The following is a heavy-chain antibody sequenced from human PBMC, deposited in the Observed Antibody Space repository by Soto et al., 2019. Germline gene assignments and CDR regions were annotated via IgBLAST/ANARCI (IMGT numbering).Heavy chain of an antibody. CDR3: AGGGGNFDY. J-gene: IGHJ4*02. CDR1: GLTLSASW. D-gene: IGHD3-16*01. Sequence: EVQLVESGGGLVQPGGSLRLTCAGSGLTLSASWMSWVRQAPGKGLEWVANINRDGSDKYYVDSVKGRFTISRDNAKNSLYLQMNSLRAEDTAWDYCAGGGGNFDYWGQGTLVTVSS. V-gene: IGHV3-7*04. CDR2: INRDGSDK.